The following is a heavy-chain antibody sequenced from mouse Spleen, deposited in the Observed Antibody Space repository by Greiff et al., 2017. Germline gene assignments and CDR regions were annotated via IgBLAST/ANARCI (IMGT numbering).Heavy chain of an antibody. CDR1: GFNIKDTY. J-gene: IGHJ2*01. CDR3: ARWSPYDY. V-gene: IGHV14-3*02. Sequence: EVKLVESGAELVKPGASVKLSCTASGFNIKDTYMHWVKQRPEQGLEWIGRIDPANGNTKYDPKFQGKATITADTSSNTAYLQLSSLTSEDTAVYYCARWSPYDYWGQGTTLTVSS. CDR2: IDPANGNT.